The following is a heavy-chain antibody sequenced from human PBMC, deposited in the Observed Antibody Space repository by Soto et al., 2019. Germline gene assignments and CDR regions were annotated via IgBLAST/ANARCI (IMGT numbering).Heavy chain of an antibody. J-gene: IGHJ4*02. D-gene: IGHD2-8*01. CDR1: GDSISSGGYY. V-gene: IGHV4-31*03. Sequence: SETLSLTCTVSGDSISSGGYYWSWIRQHPGKGLEWIGYIYYSGSTYYNPSLKSRVTISVDTSKNQFSLKLSSVTAADTAVYYCARTGWYCTNGVYFHDRYYFDSWGRGTLVTVSS. CDR3: ARTGWYCTNGVYFHDRYYFDS. CDR2: IYYSGST.